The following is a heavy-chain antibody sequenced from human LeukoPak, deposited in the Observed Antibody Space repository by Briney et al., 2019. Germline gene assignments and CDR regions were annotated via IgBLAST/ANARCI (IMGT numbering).Heavy chain of an antibody. CDR1: GASLSASGHN. J-gene: IGHJ5*02. D-gene: IGHD2-8*02. CDR2: IYHSGTT. Sequence: SETLSLTCTVSGASLSASGHNWGWVRQPPGKGLEWIASIYHSGTTYYSPSLESRVTVSVDTSKNQFSLKLSSVTATDTAVYYCLSGRDNAFDPWGQGILVTVSP. V-gene: IGHV4-39*01. CDR3: LSGRDNAFDP.